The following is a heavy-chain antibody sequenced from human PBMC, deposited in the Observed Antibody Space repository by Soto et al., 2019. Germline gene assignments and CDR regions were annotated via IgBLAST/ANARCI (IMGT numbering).Heavy chain of an antibody. CDR3: AKERMEQYQLLPFFDY. V-gene: IGHV3-30*18. CDR1: GFTFSSHG. Sequence: GVSLRLSCAASGFTFSSHGMHWLRQAPGKGLEWVTVISHDGQNEYYTDSVKGRFTIFRDNSKNTLYLQMNSLRAEDTAVYYCAKERMEQYQLLPFFDYWGQGTLVTVSS. J-gene: IGHJ4*02. D-gene: IGHD2-2*01. CDR2: ISHDGQNE.